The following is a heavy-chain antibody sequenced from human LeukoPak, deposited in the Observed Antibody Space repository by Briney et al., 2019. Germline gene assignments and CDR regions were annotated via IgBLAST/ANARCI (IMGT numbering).Heavy chain of an antibody. CDR3: ARGPILRSGYIGGPDY. CDR2: INPNSGGT. V-gene: IGHV1-2*02. D-gene: IGHD3-3*01. J-gene: IGHJ4*02. CDR1: GYTFTGYY. Sequence: ASVKVSCKASGYTFTGYYMHWVRQAPGQGLEWMGWINPNSGGTNYAQKFQGRVTMTRDTSISTAYMELSRLRSDDTAVYYCARGPILRSGYIGGPDYWGQGTLVTVSS.